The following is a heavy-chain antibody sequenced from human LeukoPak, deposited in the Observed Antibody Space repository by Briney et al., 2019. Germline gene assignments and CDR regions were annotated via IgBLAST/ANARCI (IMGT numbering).Heavy chain of an antibody. CDR1: GFTFSSYW. V-gene: IGHV3-7*01. D-gene: IGHD3-9*01. Sequence: GGSLRLSCAASGFTFSSYWMSWVRQAPGKGLEWVANIKQDGSEKYYVDSVKGRFSISRDNAKNSLYLQMNSLRAEDTAVYYCARESSTGEQVLRYFDWSLKRGLDYWGQGTLVTVSS. CDR3: ARESSTGEQVLRYFDWSLKRGLDY. CDR2: IKQDGSEK. J-gene: IGHJ4*02.